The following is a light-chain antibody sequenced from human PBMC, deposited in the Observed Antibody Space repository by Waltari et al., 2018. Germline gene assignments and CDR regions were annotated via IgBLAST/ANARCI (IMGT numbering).Light chain of an antibody. CDR1: NNL. V-gene: IGLV2-23*01. J-gene: IGLJ3*02. CDR2: ATT. Sequence: QSALTQPASVSGSPGQSITISCSGTNNLVSWYHQFPGKVPKLVIYATTGRPSGVSNRFSGSKSGDTASLTIAGLQPGDEADYYCCSYEPFNRVFGGGTKLTVL. CDR3: CSYEPFNRV.